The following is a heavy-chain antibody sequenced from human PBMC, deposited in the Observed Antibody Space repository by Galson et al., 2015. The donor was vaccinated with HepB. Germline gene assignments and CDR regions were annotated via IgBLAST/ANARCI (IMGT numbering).Heavy chain of an antibody. D-gene: IGHD3-3*01. CDR1: GFTFSNAW. J-gene: IGHJ4*02. V-gene: IGHV3-23*01. CDR2: ITRSGDST. Sequence: SLRLSCAASGFTFSNAWMSWVRQAPGKGLEWVSAITRSGDSTYYADSVKGRFTISRDTSKNTLYLQMNGLRAEDTAVYYCAKDAQITIFGVVITSGFDYWGQGTLVTVSS. CDR3: AKDAQITIFGVVITSGFDY.